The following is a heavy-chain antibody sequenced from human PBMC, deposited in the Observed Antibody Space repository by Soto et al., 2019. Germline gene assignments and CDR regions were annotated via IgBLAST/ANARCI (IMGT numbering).Heavy chain of an antibody. CDR1: GFTFGDYA. J-gene: IGHJ4*02. D-gene: IGHD4-17*01. CDR2: IRSKAYGGTT. CDR3: TGRLRRIDY. Sequence: GSLRLSSTASGFTFGDYAMSWVRQAPGKGLEWVGFIRSKAYGGTTEYAASVKGRFTISRDDSKSIAYLQMNSLKTEDTAVYYCTGRLRRIDYWGQGTLVTVSS. V-gene: IGHV3-49*04.